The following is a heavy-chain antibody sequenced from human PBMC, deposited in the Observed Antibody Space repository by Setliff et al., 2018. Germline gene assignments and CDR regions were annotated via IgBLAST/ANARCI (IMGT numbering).Heavy chain of an antibody. V-gene: IGHV4-39*01. CDR1: GGSIRSISYY. CDR3: ASCRYQVPYDY. D-gene: IGHD2-2*01. Sequence: LSLTCTVPGGSIRSISYYWGWIRQPPGKGLEWIGTVYDSGTTYYNPSLKSRVTIFVDTSKNQFSLNLNSVTAADTGVYYCASCRYQVPYDYWGQGILVTVSS. J-gene: IGHJ4*02. CDR2: VYDSGTT.